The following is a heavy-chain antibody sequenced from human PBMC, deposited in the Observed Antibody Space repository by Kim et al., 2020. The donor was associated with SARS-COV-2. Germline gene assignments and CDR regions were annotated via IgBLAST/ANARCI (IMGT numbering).Heavy chain of an antibody. CDR1: GFTFSSYA. V-gene: IGHV3-30*04. CDR2: ISYDGSNK. D-gene: IGHD1-26*01. J-gene: IGHJ4*02. Sequence: GGSLRLSCAASGFTFSSYAMHWVRQAPGKGLEWVAVISYDGSNKYYADSVKGRFTISRDNSKNTLYLQMNSLRAEDTAVYYCARSDGCCIPVGVDYWGQG. CDR3: ARSDGCCIPVGVDY.